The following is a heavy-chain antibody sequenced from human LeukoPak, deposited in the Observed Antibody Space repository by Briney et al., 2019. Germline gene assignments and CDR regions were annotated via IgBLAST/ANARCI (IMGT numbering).Heavy chain of an antibody. Sequence: QPGGSLRLSCAASGFTFSDYAMTWVRQPPGKGLEWVSLIRSSSTVTYFADSVKGRFTVSRDNSKNTLYLQMNSLRAEDTAAYYCAKDLRVIVVTYYMDVWGKGTTVTVSS. CDR2: IRSSSTVT. J-gene: IGHJ6*03. D-gene: IGHD2-2*01. CDR1: GFTFSDYA. CDR3: AKDLRVIVVTYYMDV. V-gene: IGHV3-23*01.